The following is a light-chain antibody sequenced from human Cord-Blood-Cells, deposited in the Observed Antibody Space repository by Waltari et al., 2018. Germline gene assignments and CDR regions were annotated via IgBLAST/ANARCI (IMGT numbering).Light chain of an antibody. CDR1: SGSIASNY. CDR2: EEN. Sequence: NFMLTQPHSVSESPGKTVTISCTRSSGSIASNYVQWYQQRPGSSPTTVIYEENQRPSGVPDRFSGSIDSSSTSASLTSSGLKTEDEADYYCQSYDSSNYVFGTGTKVTVL. V-gene: IGLV6-57*01. J-gene: IGLJ1*01. CDR3: QSYDSSNYV.